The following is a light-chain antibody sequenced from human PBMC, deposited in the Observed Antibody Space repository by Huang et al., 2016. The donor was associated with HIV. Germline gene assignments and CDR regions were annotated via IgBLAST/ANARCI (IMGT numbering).Light chain of an antibody. Sequence: EIVLTQSPATLSLSPGERATLSCRASQNVGNYLAWYQQKPGQAPRRLIYDASSRAAGIPARFSGSGSGTDFTLTISSLEAEDYAVYYCQQRTNWDTFGQGTRLDIK. CDR3: QQRTNWDT. CDR2: DAS. J-gene: IGKJ2*01. V-gene: IGKV3-11*01. CDR1: QNVGNY.